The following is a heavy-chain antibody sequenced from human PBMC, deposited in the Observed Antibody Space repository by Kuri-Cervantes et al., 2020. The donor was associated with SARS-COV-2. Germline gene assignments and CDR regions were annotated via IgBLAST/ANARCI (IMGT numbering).Heavy chain of an antibody. D-gene: IGHD3-22*01. Sequence: GESLKISCAASGFTSSSYEMNWVRQAPGKGMEWVSYISSSGSTIYYADSVKGRFTISRNNAKNSMYLQMNSLRAEDTAVYYCARIQGGYYDSSGYYTDAFDIWGQGTMVTVSS. V-gene: IGHV3-48*03. CDR3: ARIQGGYYDSSGYYTDAFDI. CDR1: GFTSSSYE. J-gene: IGHJ3*02. CDR2: ISSSGSTI.